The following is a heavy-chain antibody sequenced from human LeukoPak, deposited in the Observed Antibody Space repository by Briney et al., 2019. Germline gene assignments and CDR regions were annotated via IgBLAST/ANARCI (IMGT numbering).Heavy chain of an antibody. J-gene: IGHJ4*02. CDR3: ARASSRLSSPWDY. V-gene: IGHV3-74*01. CDR2: INTDGSST. Sequence: PGGSLRLSCAASGFTFSSYWMHWVRQAPGKGLMWVSRINTDGSSTSYADSVKGRFTISRDNAKNTLYLQMNSLRAEDTAVYYCARASSRLSSPWDYWGQGTPVTVSS. D-gene: IGHD2-2*01. CDR1: GFTFSSYW.